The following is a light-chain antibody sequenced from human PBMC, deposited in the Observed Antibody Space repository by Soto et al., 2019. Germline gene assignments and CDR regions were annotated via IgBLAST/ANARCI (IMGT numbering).Light chain of an antibody. V-gene: IGKV1-5*01. CDR2: DVS. J-gene: IGKJ1*01. CDR3: QQYYNYPLT. CDR1: QTISSW. Sequence: DIQMTQSPSTLSASVGDRATITCRASQTISSWLAWYQQKPGKAPKLLIYDVSTLGSGVPSRFSGSGSGTDFTLTISSLQPDDFATYYCQQYYNYPLTFGQGTKVDIK.